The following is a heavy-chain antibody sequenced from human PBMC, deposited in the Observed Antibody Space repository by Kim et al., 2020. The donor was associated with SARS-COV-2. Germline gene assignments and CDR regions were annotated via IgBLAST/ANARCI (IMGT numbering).Heavy chain of an antibody. CDR2: ISSDGRSK. CDR1: GFNFRNFD. J-gene: IGHJ1*01. Sequence: GGSLRLSCGAAGFNFRNFDMHWVRQAPGKGLEWVAVISSDGRSKTYSDSVRGRSTVSRDDLNNVIYLQMNSLGAEDTAVYYCTNGEGYNIDWTPEYFQLWGQGTLVIVSS. V-gene: IGHV3-30*18. D-gene: IGHD1-20*01. CDR3: TNGEGYNIDWTPEYFQL.